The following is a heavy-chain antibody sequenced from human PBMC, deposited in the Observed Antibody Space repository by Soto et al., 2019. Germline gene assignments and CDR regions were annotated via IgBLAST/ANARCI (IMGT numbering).Heavy chain of an antibody. CDR2: ISSGTSYT. Sequence: QVQLVESGGGLVKPGGSLRLSCAASGFTFSDYYMSWIRQAPGKGLEWVSYISSGTSYTNYADSLKGRFTNYRDNAKNSMYRQMNSLRAEDTAVYYCAPSWIQLPASLGYSNYWGQGTLVTVSS. V-gene: IGHV3-11*06. J-gene: IGHJ4*02. D-gene: IGHD5-18*01. CDR3: APSWIQLPASLGYSNY. CDR1: GFTFSDYY.